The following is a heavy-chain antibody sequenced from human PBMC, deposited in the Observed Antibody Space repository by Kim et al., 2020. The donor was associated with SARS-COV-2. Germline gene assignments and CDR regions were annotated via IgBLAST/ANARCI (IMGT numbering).Heavy chain of an antibody. CDR3: AKDPRGYSSGGYFDY. CDR1: GFTFSSYA. Sequence: GGSLRLSCAASGFTFSSYAMSWVRQAPGKGLEWVSAISGSGGSTYYADSVKGRFTISRDNSKNTLYLQMNSLRAEDTAVYYCAKDPRGYSSGGYFDYWGQGTLVTVSS. V-gene: IGHV3-23*01. CDR2: ISGSGGST. J-gene: IGHJ4*02. D-gene: IGHD6-19*01.